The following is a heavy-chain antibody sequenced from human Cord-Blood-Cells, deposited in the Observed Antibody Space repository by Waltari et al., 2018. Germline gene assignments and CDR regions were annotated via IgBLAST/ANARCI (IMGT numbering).Heavy chain of an antibody. CDR1: GGTFSSYA. CDR2: IIPIFGTA. CDR3: ARDTLTIFGVVSRGGFDY. V-gene: IGHV1-69*01. J-gene: IGHJ4*02. Sequence: QVQLVQSGAEVKKPGTSLKVSCKASGGTFSSYAIIWVRQAPGQGLEWMGGIIPIFGTANYAQKFQGRVTITADESTSTAYMELSSLRSEDTAVYYCARDTLTIFGVVSRGGFDYWGQGTLVTVSS. D-gene: IGHD3-3*01.